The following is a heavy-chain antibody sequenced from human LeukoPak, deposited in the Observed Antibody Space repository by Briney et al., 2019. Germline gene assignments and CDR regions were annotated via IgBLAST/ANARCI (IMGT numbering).Heavy chain of an antibody. CDR1: GGSISSSSYY. CDR3: ARGKGIAARPFSYFDY. D-gene: IGHD6-6*01. J-gene: IGHJ4*02. CDR2: IYYSGST. Sequence: SETLSLTCTVSGGSISSSSYYWGWIRQPPGKGLEWIGSIYYSGSTYYNPSLKSRVTISVDTSKNQFSLKLSSVTAADTAVYYCARGKGIAARPFSYFDYWGQGTLVTVSS. V-gene: IGHV4-39*07.